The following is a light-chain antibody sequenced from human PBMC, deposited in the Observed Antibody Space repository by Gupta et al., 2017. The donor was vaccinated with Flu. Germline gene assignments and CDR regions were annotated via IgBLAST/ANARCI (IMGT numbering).Light chain of an antibody. CDR1: QSISNC. CDR3: QQSYNSPVT. CDR2: AAS. V-gene: IGKV1-39*01. Sequence: DIQMTPSPSSLSASVGDRVNITCRASQSISNCLNWYQLKPGKAPKFLIYAASSLQSGVPSRFSGSGSGTDFTLSISSLQPEDFATYYCQQSYNSPVTFGRGTKVEIK. J-gene: IGKJ1*01.